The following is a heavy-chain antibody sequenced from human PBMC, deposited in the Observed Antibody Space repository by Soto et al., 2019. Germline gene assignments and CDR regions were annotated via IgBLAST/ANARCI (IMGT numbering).Heavy chain of an antibody. CDR1: GYTFTSYD. D-gene: IGHD3-22*01. CDR3: ARSSGYYYVDY. J-gene: IGHJ4*02. Sequence: QVQLVQSGAEVKKPGASVKVSCKASGYTFTSYDMHWVRQAPGQRLEWMGWINAGNGNTKYSQKFQGRVTITRDTSASTAYMELTSLRSEDTAVYYGARSSGYYYVDYWGQGTLVTVSS. V-gene: IGHV1-3*01. CDR2: INAGNGNT.